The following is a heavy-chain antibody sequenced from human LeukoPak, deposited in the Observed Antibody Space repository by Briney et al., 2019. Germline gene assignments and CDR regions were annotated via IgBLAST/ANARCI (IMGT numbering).Heavy chain of an antibody. D-gene: IGHD5-18*01. V-gene: IGHV3-30*04. CDR1: GYTFSSYA. J-gene: IGHJ4*02. CDR3: AREGRGYSYAFDY. Sequence: GGSLRLSCAASGYTFSSYAMHWVRQAPGKGLEWVAVMSYDGSNKYYADSVKGRFTISRDNAKNSLYLQMNSLRAEDTAVYYCAREGRGYSYAFDYWGQGTLVTVSS. CDR2: MSYDGSNK.